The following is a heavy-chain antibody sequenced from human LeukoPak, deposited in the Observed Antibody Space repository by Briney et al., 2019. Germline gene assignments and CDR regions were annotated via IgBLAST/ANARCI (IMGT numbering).Heavy chain of an antibody. CDR3: ARVGYSYGYAGTFDY. CDR2: IKQDGSEK. V-gene: IGHV3-7*01. J-gene: IGHJ4*02. Sequence: GGSLRLSCAASGFTFSSYWMSWVRQAPGKGLEWVANIKQDGSEKYYVDSVKGRFTISRDNAKNSLYLQMNSLRAEDTAVYYCARVGYSYGYAGTFDYWGQGTLVTVSS. CDR1: GFTFSSYW. D-gene: IGHD5-18*01.